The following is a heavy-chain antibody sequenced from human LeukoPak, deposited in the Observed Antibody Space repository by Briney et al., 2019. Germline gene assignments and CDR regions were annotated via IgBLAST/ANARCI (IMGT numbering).Heavy chain of an antibody. D-gene: IGHD6-6*01. Sequence: GASVKVSCKASGYTFTSYGISWVRQAPGQGLEWMGWISAYNGNTNYAQKLQGRVTMTTDTSTSTAYMELRSLRSDDTAVYYCARELRVGTQAAPDAFDIWGQGTMVTVSS. V-gene: IGHV1-18*01. CDR1: GYTFTSYG. J-gene: IGHJ3*02. CDR2: ISAYNGNT. CDR3: ARELRVGTQAAPDAFDI.